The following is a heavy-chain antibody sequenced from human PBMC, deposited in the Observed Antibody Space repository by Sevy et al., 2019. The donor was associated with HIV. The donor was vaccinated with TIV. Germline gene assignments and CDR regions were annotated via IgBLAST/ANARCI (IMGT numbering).Heavy chain of an antibody. CDR3: AKSQAPVGALGVGYYFDY. CDR1: AFTFDDYA. CDR2: ISWDGGST. D-gene: IGHD1-26*01. Sequence: GGSLRLSCAASAFTFDDYAMHWVRQAPGKGLEWVSLISWDGGSTYYADSVKGRFTISRDNSKNSLYLQMNSLRAEDTALYYCAKSQAPVGALGVGYYFDYWGQGTLVTVSS. V-gene: IGHV3-43D*03. J-gene: IGHJ4*02.